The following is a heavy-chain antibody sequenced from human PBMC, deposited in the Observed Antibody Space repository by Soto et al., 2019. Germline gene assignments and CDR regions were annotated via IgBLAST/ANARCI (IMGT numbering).Heavy chain of an antibody. CDR2: ISYDGSNT. Sequence: QVQLVESGGGVVHPGRSLRLSCAASGFTFRTYGMHWVRQAPGKGLEWLAFISYDGSNTYYGDSVKGRFTVSRDNSKYMLYLQMNSLRGEDTAVYYCAKAVMGGWFDPWGQGTLVTVSS. V-gene: IGHV3-30*18. D-gene: IGHD3-16*01. J-gene: IGHJ5*02. CDR3: AKAVMGGWFDP. CDR1: GFTFRTYG.